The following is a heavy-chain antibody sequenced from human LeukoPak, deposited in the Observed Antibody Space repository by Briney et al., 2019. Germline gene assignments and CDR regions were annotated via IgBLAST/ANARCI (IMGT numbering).Heavy chain of an antibody. CDR1: GGTFSSYA. D-gene: IGHD4-17*01. J-gene: IGHJ6*02. CDR2: IIPIFGTA. CDR3: ARDRDYGDYYYYYGMDV. Sequence: GASVKVSCKASGGTFSSYAISWVRQAPGQGLEWMGGIIPIFGTANYAQKFQGRVTITTDESTSTAYMELSSLRSEDTAVYYCARDRDYGDYYYYYGMDVWGQGTTVTVSS. V-gene: IGHV1-69*05.